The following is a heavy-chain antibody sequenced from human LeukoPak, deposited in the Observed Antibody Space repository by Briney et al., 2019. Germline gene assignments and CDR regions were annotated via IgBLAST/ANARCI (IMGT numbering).Heavy chain of an antibody. V-gene: IGHV1-24*01. J-gene: IGHJ5*02. Sequence: GASVKVSCKVSGYTLTELSMHLVRQAPGKGLEWMGGFDPEDGETIYAQKFQGRVTMTEDTSTDTAYMELRSLRSEDTAVYYCATAHFHYDSSGYYFPWGQGTLVTVSS. CDR1: GYTLTELS. CDR2: FDPEDGET. CDR3: ATAHFHYDSSGYYFP. D-gene: IGHD3-22*01.